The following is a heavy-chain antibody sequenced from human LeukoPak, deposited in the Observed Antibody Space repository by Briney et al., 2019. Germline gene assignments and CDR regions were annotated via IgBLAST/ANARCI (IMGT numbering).Heavy chain of an antibody. CDR2: IYYSGST. J-gene: IGHJ4*02. CDR3: ARRGFEYCSGGSRYYFDY. V-gene: IGHV4-39*01. Sequence: SETLSLTCTVSGGSISSSSYYWGWIRQPPGKGLEWIGSIYYSGSTYYNPSLKSRVTISVGTSKNQFSLKLSSVTAADTAVYYCARRGFEYCSGGSRYYFDYWGQGTLVTVSS. CDR1: GGSISSSSYY. D-gene: IGHD2-15*01.